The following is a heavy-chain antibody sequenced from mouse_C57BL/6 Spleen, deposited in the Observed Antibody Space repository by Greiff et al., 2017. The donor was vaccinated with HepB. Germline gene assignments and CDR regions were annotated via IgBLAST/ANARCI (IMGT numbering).Heavy chain of an antibody. CDR1: GYTFTSYW. D-gene: IGHD3-3*01. Sequence: QVQLQQPGAELVRPGSSVKLSCKASGYTFTSYWMHWVKQSPIQGLEWIGNIDPSDSETHYNQKFKDKATLTVDKSSSTAYMQLSSLTSEDSAVYYCARRGLCGSWDGDWYFDVWGTGTTVTVSS. V-gene: IGHV1-52*01. CDR2: IDPSDSET. CDR3: ARRGLCGSWDGDWYFDV. J-gene: IGHJ1*03.